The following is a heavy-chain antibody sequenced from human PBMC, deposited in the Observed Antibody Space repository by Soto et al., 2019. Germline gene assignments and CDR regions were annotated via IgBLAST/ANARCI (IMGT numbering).Heavy chain of an antibody. CDR3: ARDTYGFALGGDFDN. V-gene: IGHV3-30-3*01. D-gene: IGHD3-16*01. CDR2: IRHDKSKK. J-gene: IGHJ4*02. CDR1: GFTFRGYY. Sequence: QEQMVESGGGVVKPGWSLRLSCVASGFTFRGYYMRWVRQAPGKGLEWVAVIRHDKSKKTYADSVKGRFTISRDNAKNALYLQMNSLRAEDTAVYYCARDTYGFALGGDFDNWGQGTLVTVSS.